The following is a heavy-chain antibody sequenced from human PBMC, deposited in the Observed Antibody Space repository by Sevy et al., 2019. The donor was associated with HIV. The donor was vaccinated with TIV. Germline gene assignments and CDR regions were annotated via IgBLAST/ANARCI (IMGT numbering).Heavy chain of an antibody. D-gene: IGHD2-15*01. CDR1: GFTFSSYA. Sequence: GGSLRLSCAASGFTFSSYAMSWVRQAPGKGLEWVSAISGSGGSTYYADSVKGRFTISRDNSKDTLCLQMNSLRAEDTAVYYCAKGARCSGGRCHSRGAFDIWGQGTMVTVSS. CDR2: ISGSGGST. J-gene: IGHJ3*02. CDR3: AKGARCSGGRCHSRGAFDI. V-gene: IGHV3-23*01.